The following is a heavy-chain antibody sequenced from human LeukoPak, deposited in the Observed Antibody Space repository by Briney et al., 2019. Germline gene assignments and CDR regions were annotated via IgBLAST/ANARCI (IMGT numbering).Heavy chain of an antibody. CDR2: MNPNSGNT. Sequence: ASVKVSCKASGYTFTSYDINWVRQATGQGLEWMGWMNPNSGNTGYAQKFQGRVTMTRNTSISTAYMELSSLRSEDTAVYYCARGRPKTSITMVRGVHFDYWGQGTLVTVSS. V-gene: IGHV1-8*01. CDR3: ARGRPKTSITMVRGVHFDY. J-gene: IGHJ4*02. D-gene: IGHD3-10*01. CDR1: GYTFTSYD.